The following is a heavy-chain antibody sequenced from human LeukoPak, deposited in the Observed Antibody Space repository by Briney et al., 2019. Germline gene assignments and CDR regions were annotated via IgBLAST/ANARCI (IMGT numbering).Heavy chain of an antibody. Sequence: SETLSLTCAVYGGSFSGYYWSWIRQPPGKGLEWIGEINHSGSTNYNPSLKSRVTISVDTSKNQSSLKLSSVTAADTAVYYCARGLPKTMIVVVKRLFDPWGQGTLVTVSS. V-gene: IGHV4-34*01. D-gene: IGHD3-22*01. CDR3: ARGLPKTMIVVVKRLFDP. CDR1: GGSFSGYY. CDR2: INHSGST. J-gene: IGHJ5*02.